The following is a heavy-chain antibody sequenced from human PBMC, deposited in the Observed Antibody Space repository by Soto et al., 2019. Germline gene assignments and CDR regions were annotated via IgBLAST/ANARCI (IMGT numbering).Heavy chain of an antibody. CDR2: IKPDGSEK. CDR3: VRIRGGGDYDL. CDR1: GFTFTDHW. D-gene: IGHD3-16*01. J-gene: IGHJ3*01. Sequence: EVQLVESGGGLVQPGGSLRLSCVASGFTFTDHWMTWVRQAPGRRPEWVANIKPDGSEKYYMDSVRGRFAISRDNAKNSLSLLMNSLGPDDTAMFYCVRIRGGGDYDLWGQGTMVTVS. V-gene: IGHV3-7*05.